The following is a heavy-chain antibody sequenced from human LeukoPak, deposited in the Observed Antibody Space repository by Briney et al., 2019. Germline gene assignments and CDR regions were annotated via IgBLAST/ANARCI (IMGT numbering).Heavy chain of an antibody. D-gene: IGHD3-16*01. CDR2: IWYDGSNK. V-gene: IGHV3-33*01. J-gene: IGHJ4*02. CDR3: TRRGGDAYPDRVFDY. CDR1: GFTFSIYG. Sequence: GGSLRLSCAASGFTFSIYGMHWVRQAPGKGLEWVAVIWYDGSNKYYADSVKGRFTISRDNSKNTVYLQMNSLRAEDTAVYYCTRRGGDAYPDRVFDYWAQGTLVTVSS.